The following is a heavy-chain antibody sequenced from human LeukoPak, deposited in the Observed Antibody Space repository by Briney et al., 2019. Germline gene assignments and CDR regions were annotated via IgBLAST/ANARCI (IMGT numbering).Heavy chain of an antibody. V-gene: IGHV1-69*13. CDR3: AKDYEDSSGWGY. CDR1: GGTFSNFA. J-gene: IGHJ4*02. Sequence: SVKVSCKTSGGTFSNFAIVWVRQAPGQGLEWTGGIIPMLGTAHYAQRFQGRVTITADESTTTAYMELASLRFEDTAIYYCAKDYEDSSGWGYWGQGTLVTVSS. D-gene: IGHD3-22*01. CDR2: IIPMLGTA.